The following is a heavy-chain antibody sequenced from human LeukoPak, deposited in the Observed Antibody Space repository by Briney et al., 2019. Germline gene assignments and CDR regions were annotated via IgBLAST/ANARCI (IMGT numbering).Heavy chain of an antibody. V-gene: IGHV4-39*01. CDR3: ARPLYGGGRYDAFDI. CDR2: IYYSGST. CDR1: GGSISSSSYY. J-gene: IGHJ3*02. D-gene: IGHD4-23*01. Sequence: SETLSLTCTVSGGSISSSSYYWGWIRQPPVKGLEWIGSIYYSGSTYYNPSLKSRVTISADTSKNQFSLKLSSVTAADTAVYYCARPLYGGGRYDAFDIWGQGTMVTVSS.